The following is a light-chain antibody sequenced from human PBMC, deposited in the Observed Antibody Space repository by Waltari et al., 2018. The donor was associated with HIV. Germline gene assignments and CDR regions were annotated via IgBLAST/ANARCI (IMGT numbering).Light chain of an antibody. CDR1: SSDVGSYSL. V-gene: IGLV2-23*02. J-gene: IGLJ1*01. Sequence: QSALTQPASVSGSPGQSITISCTGTSSDVGSYSLVSWYQQHPGKAPKLMIYEVTKRPSGVSNRFSGSKSGNTASPTISGLQAEDEADYYCCSYAGNPYVFGTGTKVTVL. CDR2: EVT. CDR3: CSYAGNPYV.